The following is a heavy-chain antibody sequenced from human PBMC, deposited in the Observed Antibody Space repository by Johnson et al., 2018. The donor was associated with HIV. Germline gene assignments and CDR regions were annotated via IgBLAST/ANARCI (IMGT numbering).Heavy chain of an antibody. D-gene: IGHD5-24*01. CDR2: ISGSGGSP. J-gene: IGHJ3*02. V-gene: IGHV3-23*04. CDR1: GFTFSSYA. CDR3: ARACRDGYTCDVFDI. Sequence: VQLVESGGGVVQPGGSLRLSCAASGFTFSSYAMSWVRQAPGKGLEWVSAISGSGGSPYYADSVKGRFTISRDNSKNTLYLQMNSLRAEDTAVYYCARACRDGYTCDVFDIWGQGTLVTVSS.